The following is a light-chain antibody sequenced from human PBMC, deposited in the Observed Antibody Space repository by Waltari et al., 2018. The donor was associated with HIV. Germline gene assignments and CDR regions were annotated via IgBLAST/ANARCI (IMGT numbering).Light chain of an antibody. CDR1: VSNIAINS. J-gene: IGLJ3*02. CDR3: AVWDDRLNGV. Sequence: VLTQPPSASGTPGQRVIISCSGSVSNIAINSVNWYQQFPGMAPKLLIYSNTQRPSGVPDRFSASKSGTSASLAINGLQSDDEADYYCAVWDDRLNGVFGGGTKLTVL. V-gene: IGLV1-44*01. CDR2: SNT.